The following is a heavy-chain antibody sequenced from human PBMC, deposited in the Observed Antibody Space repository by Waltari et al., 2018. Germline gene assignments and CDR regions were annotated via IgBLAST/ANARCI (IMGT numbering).Heavy chain of an antibody. Sequence: QVQVQESGPGLVTPSETLSLTCSVSGGSVSSFSSYWTWIRRPPGKGLEWIGYIYIGWTIKYHPSLKSRVTMSLDTSKNEVSLRLSSVTADDTAVYYCARAVGSGDFYYMDVWGNGTTVTVSS. CDR2: IYIGWTI. J-gene: IGHJ6*03. V-gene: IGHV4-61*01. D-gene: IGHD2-2*01. CDR1: GGSVSSFSSY. CDR3: ARAVGSGDFYYMDV.